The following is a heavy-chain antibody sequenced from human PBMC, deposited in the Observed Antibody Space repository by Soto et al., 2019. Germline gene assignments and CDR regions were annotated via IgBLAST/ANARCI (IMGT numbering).Heavy chain of an antibody. D-gene: IGHD3-3*01. V-gene: IGHV1-18*01. CDR3: ARDLLDYDFWSTTGGGFDP. CDR1: GYTFSSYG. Sequence: QVQLVQSGAEVKKPGASVKVSCKASGYTFSSYGISWVRQAPGQGLEWMGWISAYNGNTNYAQKLQGRVTRTTDTSTSTAYMQLRSLRSDDTAVYYCARDLLDYDFWSTTGGGFDPWGQGTLVTVSS. J-gene: IGHJ5*02. CDR2: ISAYNGNT.